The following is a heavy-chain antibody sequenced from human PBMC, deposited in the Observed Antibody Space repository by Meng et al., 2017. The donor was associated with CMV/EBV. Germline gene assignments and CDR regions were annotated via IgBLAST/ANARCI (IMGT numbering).Heavy chain of an antibody. D-gene: IGHD3-3*01. V-gene: IGHV3-21*04. Sequence: GESLKISCAASGFTFSSYSMNWVRQAPGKGLEWVSSISSSSSYIYYADSVKGRFTISRDNAKNSLYLQMSSLRSEDTAVYYCAADLVEASYDFWSGYYGGGWFDPWGQGTLVTVSS. CDR3: AADLVEASYDFWSGYYGGGWFDP. CDR2: ISSSSSYI. J-gene: IGHJ5*02. CDR1: GFTFSSYS.